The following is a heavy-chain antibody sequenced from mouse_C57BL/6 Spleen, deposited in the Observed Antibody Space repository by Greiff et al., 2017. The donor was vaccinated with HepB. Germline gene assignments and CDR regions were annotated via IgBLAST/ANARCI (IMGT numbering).Heavy chain of an antibody. CDR2: IDPENGDT. J-gene: IGHJ3*01. V-gene: IGHV14-4*01. Sequence: EVQLQQSGAELVRPGASVKLSCTASGFNIKDDYMHWVKQRPEQGLEWIGWIDPENGDTEYASKFQGKATITADTSSNTAYLQLSSLTSEDTAVYYCTTAQATERFAYWGQGTLVTVSA. CDR3: TTAQATERFAY. D-gene: IGHD3-2*02. CDR1: GFNIKDDY.